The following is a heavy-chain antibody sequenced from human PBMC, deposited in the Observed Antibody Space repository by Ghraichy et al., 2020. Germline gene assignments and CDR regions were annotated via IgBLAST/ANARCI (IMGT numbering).Heavy chain of an antibody. CDR1: GGSISSSSYY. V-gene: IGHV4-39*01. CDR2: IYYSGST. J-gene: IGHJ1*01. D-gene: IGHD3-22*01. CDR3: ARQVYKDDSSGYYLEYFQH. Sequence: SETLSLTCTVSGGSISSSSYYWGWIRQPPGKGLEWIGSIYYSGSTYYNPSLKSRVTISVDTSKNQFSLKLSSVTAADTAVYYCARQVYKDDSSGYYLEYFQHWGQGTLVTVSS.